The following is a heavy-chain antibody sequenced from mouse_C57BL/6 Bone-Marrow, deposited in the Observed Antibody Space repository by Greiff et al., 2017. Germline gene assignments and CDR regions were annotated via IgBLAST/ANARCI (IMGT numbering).Heavy chain of an antibody. CDR3: ARGSLTTVVECDY. D-gene: IGHD1-1*01. V-gene: IGHV1-75*01. CDR1: GYTFTDYY. CDR2: IFPGSGST. J-gene: IGHJ2*01. Sequence: VKLMESGPELVKPGASVKISCKASGYTFTDYYINWVKQRPGQGLEWIGWIFPGSGSTYYNEKFKGKATLTVDKSSSTAYMLLSSLTSEDSAVYFCARGSLTTVVECDYWGQGTTLTVSS.